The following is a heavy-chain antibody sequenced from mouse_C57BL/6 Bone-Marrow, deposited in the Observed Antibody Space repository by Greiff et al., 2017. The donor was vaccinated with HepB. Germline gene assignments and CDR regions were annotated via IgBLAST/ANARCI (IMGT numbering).Heavy chain of an antibody. V-gene: IGHV1-82*01. CDR3: ARKIYYDYDGVYYAMDY. J-gene: IGHJ4*01. CDR1: GYAFSSSW. Sequence: QVQLQQSGPELVKPGASVKISCKASGYAFSSSWMNWVKQRPGKGLEWIGRIYPGDGDTNYNGKFKGKATLTADKSSSTAYMQLSSLTSEDSAVYFCARKIYYDYDGVYYAMDYWGQGTSVTVSS. CDR2: IYPGDGDT. D-gene: IGHD2-4*01.